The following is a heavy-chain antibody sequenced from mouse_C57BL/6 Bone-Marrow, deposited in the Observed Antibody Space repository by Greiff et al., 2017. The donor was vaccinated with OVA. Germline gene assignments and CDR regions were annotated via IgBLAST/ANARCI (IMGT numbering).Heavy chain of an antibody. V-gene: IGHV1-81*01. CDR3: ARDQPWFAY. J-gene: IGHJ3*01. CDR2: IYPSSGNT. CDR1: GYTFTSYG. Sequence: VQLQESGAELARPGASVKLSCKASGYTFTSYGISWVKQRPGQGLEWIGEIYPSSGNTYYTEKFKGKATRTADKSSSTAYMELRSLTSEDSAVYFCARDQPWFAYWGQGTLVTVSA.